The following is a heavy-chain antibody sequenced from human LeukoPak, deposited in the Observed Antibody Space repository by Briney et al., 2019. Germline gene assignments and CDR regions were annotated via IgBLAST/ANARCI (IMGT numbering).Heavy chain of an antibody. CDR3: ARESVVVTVIGNY. CDR1: GGSIGSGGYY. J-gene: IGHJ4*02. Sequence: SETLSLTCTVSGGSIGSGGYYWSWIRQHPGKGLEWIGYIYYSGSTYYNPSLKSRVTISVDTSKNQFSLKLSSVTAADTAVYYCARESVVVTVIGNYWGQGTLVTVSS. V-gene: IGHV4-30-4*08. D-gene: IGHD2-21*02. CDR2: IYYSGST.